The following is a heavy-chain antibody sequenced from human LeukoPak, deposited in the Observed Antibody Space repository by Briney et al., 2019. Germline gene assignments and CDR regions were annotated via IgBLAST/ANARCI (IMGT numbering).Heavy chain of an antibody. CDR3: ARDSGVKRGALGSLGY. J-gene: IGHJ4*02. D-gene: IGHD3-10*01. CDR1: GYTFTSYG. V-gene: IGHV1-18*01. CDR2: ISAYNGNT. Sequence: GASVKVSCKASGYTFTSYGISWVRQAPGQGLEWMGWISAYNGNTNYAQKLQGRVTMTTDTSTSTAHMELRSLRSDDTAVYYCARDSGVKRGALGSLGYWGQGTLVTVSS.